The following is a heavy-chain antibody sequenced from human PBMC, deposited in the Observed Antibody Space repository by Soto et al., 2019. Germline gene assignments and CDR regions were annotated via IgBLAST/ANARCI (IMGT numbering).Heavy chain of an antibody. J-gene: IGHJ4*02. V-gene: IGHV1-69*01. CDR3: ARDPGIMITFGGVIANPFDY. CDR1: GGAFSSYA. CDR2: IIPMFATT. Sequence: QVQLVQSGAEVKKPGSSVKVSCKTSGGAFSSYAITWVRQAPGQGLEWMGGIIPMFATTNYAQKFQGRVTITADESTSTAYMEVSSLRSGDSAVYYCARDPGIMITFGGVIANPFDYWGQGTLVTVSS. D-gene: IGHD3-16*02.